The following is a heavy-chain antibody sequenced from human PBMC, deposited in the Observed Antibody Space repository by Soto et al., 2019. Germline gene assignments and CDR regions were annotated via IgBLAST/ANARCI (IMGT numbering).Heavy chain of an antibody. D-gene: IGHD4-4*01. J-gene: IGHJ6*02. CDR3: ARLPYSNYAYYYYGMDV. Sequence: PGESLKISCKGSGYSFTSYWIGWVRQMPGKGLEWMGIIYPGDSDTRYSPSFQGQVTISADKSISTAYLQWSSLKASDTAMYYCARLPYSNYAYYYYGMDVWGQGTTVTVSS. CDR1: GYSFTSYW. V-gene: IGHV5-51*01. CDR2: IYPGDSDT.